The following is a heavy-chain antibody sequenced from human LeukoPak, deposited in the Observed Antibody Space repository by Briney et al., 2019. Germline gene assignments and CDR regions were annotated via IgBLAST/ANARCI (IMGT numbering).Heavy chain of an antibody. Sequence: GGSLRLSCAASGFTFSNAWMSWVRQAPGKGLEWVGRIKSKTDGGTTDYAAPVKGRFTISRDDSKNTLYLQMNGLKTEDTAVYYCTTQRYCSGGSCSDYWGQGTLVTVSS. D-gene: IGHD2-15*01. CDR1: GFTFSNAW. V-gene: IGHV3-15*01. CDR2: IKSKTDGGTT. J-gene: IGHJ4*02. CDR3: TTQRYCSGGSCSDY.